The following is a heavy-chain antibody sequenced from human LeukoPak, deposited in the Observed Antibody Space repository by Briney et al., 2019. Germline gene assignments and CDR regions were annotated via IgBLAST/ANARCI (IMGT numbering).Heavy chain of an antibody. CDR2: INPNSGGT. Sequence: ASVKVSCKASGYTFTGYYMHWVRQAPGQGLEWMGWINPNSGGTNYAQKFQGRVTMTRDTSISTAYMELSSLRSEDTAVYYCARAGSSGYYYSFDYWGQGTLVTVSS. V-gene: IGHV1-2*02. J-gene: IGHJ4*02. CDR1: GYTFTGYY. CDR3: ARAGSSGYYYSFDY. D-gene: IGHD3-22*01.